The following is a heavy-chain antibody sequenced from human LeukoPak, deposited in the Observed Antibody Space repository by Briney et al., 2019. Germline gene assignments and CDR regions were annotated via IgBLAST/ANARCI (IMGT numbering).Heavy chain of an antibody. CDR1: GDSINSYY. V-gene: IGHV4-59*01. CDR2: IYYSGST. CDR3: ARARYGSGRSPYYYMDV. J-gene: IGHJ6*03. D-gene: IGHD3-10*01. Sequence: PSETLSLTCTVSGDSINSYYWSWIRLPPGKGLEWIAYIYYSGSTHYNPSLKSRATISIDTSKNQFSLKLSSVTAADTAVYYCARARYGSGRSPYYYMDVWGKGTTVTVSS.